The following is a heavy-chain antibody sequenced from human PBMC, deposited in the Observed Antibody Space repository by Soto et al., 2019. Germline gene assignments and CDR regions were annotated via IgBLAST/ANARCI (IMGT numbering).Heavy chain of an antibody. Sequence: ASVKVSCKASGYTFTGYYMHWVRQAPGQGLEWMGWINPNSGGTNYAQKFQGWVTMTRDTSTSTAYMELSRLRSDDTAVYYCARGYAWQQLVRSGGMDVWGQGTTVTVSS. V-gene: IGHV1-2*04. CDR1: GYTFTGYY. CDR2: INPNSGGT. D-gene: IGHD6-13*01. CDR3: ARGYAWQQLVRSGGMDV. J-gene: IGHJ6*02.